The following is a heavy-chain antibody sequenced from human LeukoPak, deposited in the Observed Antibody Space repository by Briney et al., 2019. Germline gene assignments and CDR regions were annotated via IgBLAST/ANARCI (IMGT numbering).Heavy chain of an antibody. D-gene: IGHD3-10*01. V-gene: IGHV3-48*01. CDR2: ISSSSSTI. J-gene: IGHJ4*02. CDR1: GFTFSSYS. Sequence: GGSLRLSCAASGFTFSSYSMNWVRQAPGKGLEWVSYISSSSSTIYYADSVKGRFTISRDNAKNSLYLQMNSLRAEDTAVYYCAATMVRGFSPPSTYYFDYWGQGTLVTVSS. CDR3: AATMVRGFSPPSTYYFDY.